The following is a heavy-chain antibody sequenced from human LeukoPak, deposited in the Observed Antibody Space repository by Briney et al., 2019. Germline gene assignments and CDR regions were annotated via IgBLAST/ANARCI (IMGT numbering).Heavy chain of an antibody. CDR2: ILPSGGEI. D-gene: IGHD2-8*02. CDR1: GFTFSTFA. Sequence: PGGSLRLSRAASGFTFSTFAMIWVRQPPGKGLEWVSSILPSGGEIHYADSVRGRFTISRDNSKSTLSLQMNSLRAEDTAIYYCATYRQVLLPFESWGQGTLVTVSS. CDR3: ATYRQVLLPFES. V-gene: IGHV3-23*01. J-gene: IGHJ4*02.